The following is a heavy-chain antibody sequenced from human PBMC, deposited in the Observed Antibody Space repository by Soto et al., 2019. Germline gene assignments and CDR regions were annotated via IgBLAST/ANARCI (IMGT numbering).Heavy chain of an antibody. D-gene: IGHD4-17*01. CDR3: AKDLRKVPKVTRGYY. CDR1: GFTFSSYA. CDR2: ISGSGGST. J-gene: IGHJ4*02. Sequence: EVQLLESGGGLVQPGGSLRLSCAASGFTFSSYAMSWVRQAPGKGLEWVSAISGSGGSTYYADSVKGRFTISRDNSKNTLYLQKNCLRAEYTAVYYCAKDLRKVPKVTRGYYWGQGTLVTVSS. V-gene: IGHV3-23*01.